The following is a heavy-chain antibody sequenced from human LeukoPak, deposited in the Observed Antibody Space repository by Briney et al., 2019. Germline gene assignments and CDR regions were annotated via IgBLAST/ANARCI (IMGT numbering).Heavy chain of an antibody. CDR3: ARDHDKYYDILTGSAMGV. CDR1: GFTFSDYY. Sequence: PGGSLRLSCAASGFTFSDYYMSWIRQAPGKGLEWVSSISSSSSYIYHADSVKGRFTISRDNAKNSLYLQMNSLRAEDTAVYYCARDHDKYYDILTGSAMGVWGKGTTVTVSS. J-gene: IGHJ6*03. CDR2: ISSSSSYI. V-gene: IGHV3-11*06. D-gene: IGHD3-9*01.